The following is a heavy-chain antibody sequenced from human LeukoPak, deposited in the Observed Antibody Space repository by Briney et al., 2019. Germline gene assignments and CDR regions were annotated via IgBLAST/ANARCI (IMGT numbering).Heavy chain of an antibody. V-gene: IGHV1-18*01. CDR1: GYTFNRYA. J-gene: IGHJ4*02. Sequence: SSVPVSCKASGYTFNRYAISWVRQAPGQGLEGMGWISAYNGNKNYAQKLQGRVTMTTDTSTSTAYMDLRSLRSDDTAVYYCARHLFGDYFFDYWGQGTLVTASS. D-gene: IGHD4-17*01. CDR2: ISAYNGNK. CDR3: ARHLFGDYFFDY.